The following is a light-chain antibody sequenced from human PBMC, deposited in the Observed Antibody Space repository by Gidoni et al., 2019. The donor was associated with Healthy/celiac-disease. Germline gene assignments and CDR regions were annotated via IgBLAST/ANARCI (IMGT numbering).Light chain of an antibody. CDR3: SSYTSSSTNV. CDR1: SSHVGGYNY. J-gene: IGLJ1*01. V-gene: IGLV2-14*01. CDR2: DFS. Sequence: QSALTQPASVSGSPGQPITISGTGTSSHVGGYNYVSWYQQHPGKAPKLMSYDFSNRPSGVSNRFSGSKSGNTASLTISGLQAEDDADYYCSSYTSSSTNVFGTGTKVTVL.